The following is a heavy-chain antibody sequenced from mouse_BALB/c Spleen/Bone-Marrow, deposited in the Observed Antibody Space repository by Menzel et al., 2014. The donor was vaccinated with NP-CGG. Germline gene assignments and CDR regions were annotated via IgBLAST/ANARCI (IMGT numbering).Heavy chain of an antibody. CDR3: TRYRYDADYFDY. D-gene: IGHD2-14*01. CDR2: FYPGSGST. J-gene: IGHJ2*01. CDR1: GYTFTSYW. V-gene: IGHV1S22*01. Sequence: LQQPGSELVRPGASVKLSCKASGYTFTSYWMHWVKQRPGQGLEWIENFYPGSGSTNYDEKFKRKATLTVDTSSSTAYMQLSSLTSEDSAVYYCTRYRYDADYFDYWGQGTTLTVSS.